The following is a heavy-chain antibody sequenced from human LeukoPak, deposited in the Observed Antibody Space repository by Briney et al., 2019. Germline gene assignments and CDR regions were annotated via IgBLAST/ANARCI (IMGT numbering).Heavy chain of an antibody. CDR1: GYTFTSYD. J-gene: IGHJ3*02. Sequence: VASVTVSCKASGYTFTSYDINWVRQAAGQGREWMGWMNPNSGNTGYAQKFQGGVTMTRNTSISTAYMELSSLRSEDTAVYYCVRGFKSSTSREAFDIWGQGTMVTVSS. CDR3: VRGFKSSTSREAFDI. CDR2: MNPNSGNT. V-gene: IGHV1-8*01. D-gene: IGHD2-2*01.